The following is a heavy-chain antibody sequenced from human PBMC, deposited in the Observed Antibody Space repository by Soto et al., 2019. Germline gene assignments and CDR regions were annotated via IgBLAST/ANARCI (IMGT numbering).Heavy chain of an antibody. J-gene: IGHJ4*02. CDR3: AKDIVVVVAAKIGFALEY. CDR1: GSTFSSYA. Sequence: GGSLRLSCAASGSTFSSYAMSWVRQAPGKGLEWVSAISGSGGSTYYADSVKGRFTISRDNSKNTLYLQMNSLRAEDTAVYYCAKDIVVVVAAKIGFALEYWGQGTLVTVSS. V-gene: IGHV3-23*01. D-gene: IGHD2-15*01. CDR2: ISGSGGST.